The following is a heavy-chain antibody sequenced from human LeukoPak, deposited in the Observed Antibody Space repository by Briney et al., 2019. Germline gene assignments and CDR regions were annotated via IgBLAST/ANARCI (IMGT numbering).Heavy chain of an antibody. CDR3: ASRGGKYDFGC. J-gene: IGHJ4*02. Sequence: PGGSLRLSCAASGFTFSNYAMNWVRQAPGKGLEWVSSISSSSGYIYYADSVKGRFTTSRDNAKNSLSLQMNSLRPEDTAVYYCASRGGKYDFGCWGQGTLVTVSS. CDR2: ISSSSGYI. D-gene: IGHD3-16*01. V-gene: IGHV3-21*01. CDR1: GFTFSNYA.